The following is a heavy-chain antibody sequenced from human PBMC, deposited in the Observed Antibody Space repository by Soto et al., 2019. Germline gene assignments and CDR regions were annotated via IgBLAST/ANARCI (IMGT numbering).Heavy chain of an antibody. CDR1: GGRLSSKN. V-gene: IGHV4-59*01. CDR2: IYYSGST. CDR3: GGWGMTRTGSAL. J-gene: IGHJ4*02. D-gene: IGHD3-16*01. Sequence: LSVNSIVPGGRLSSKNRSWIRQPPGKGLEWIGYIYYSGSTNYNPSLKSRVTISVDTSKNQFSLKLSSVTVADTAVSYCGGWGMTRTGSALWGQSTL.